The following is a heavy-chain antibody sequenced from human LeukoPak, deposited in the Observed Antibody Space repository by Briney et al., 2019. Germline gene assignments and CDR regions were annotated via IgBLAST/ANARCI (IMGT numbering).Heavy chain of an antibody. CDR3: ARGARITIFGVVGSHAFDI. J-gene: IGHJ3*02. CDR2: IYRGGST. CDR1: GFTVSSIY. V-gene: IGHV3-66*01. D-gene: IGHD3-3*01. Sequence: GGSLRLSCAASGFTVSSIYMSWVRQAPGKGLEWVSVIYRGGSTHYADSVKGRFTVSRDNSKNTLYLQMNSLRAEDTAVYYCARGARITIFGVVGSHAFDIWGQGTMVTVPS.